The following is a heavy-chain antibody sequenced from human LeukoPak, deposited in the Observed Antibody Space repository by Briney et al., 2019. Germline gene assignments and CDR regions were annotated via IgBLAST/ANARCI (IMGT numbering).Heavy chain of an antibody. J-gene: IGHJ4*02. V-gene: IGHV4-59*01. CDR3: ARGTTVGYFDY. CDR2: IYYSGST. CDR1: GGSISSYY. D-gene: IGHD2-2*01. Sequence: SETLSLTCTVSGGSISSYYWSWIRQPPGKGLEWIGYIYYSGSTNYNPSLKSRVTISVDTSKNQFSLKLSSVTAADTAVYYCARGTTVGYFDYWGQGTLVTVSS.